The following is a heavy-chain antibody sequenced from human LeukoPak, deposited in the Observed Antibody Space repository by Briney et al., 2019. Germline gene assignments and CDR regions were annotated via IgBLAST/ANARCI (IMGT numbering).Heavy chain of an antibody. V-gene: IGHV3-23*01. J-gene: IGHJ6*03. Sequence: PGGSLRLSCAASGFTFSSCAMSWVRQAPGKGLEWASSISGSGGSTFYADSVKGRFTISRDNSKNTLYLQMNSLRAEDTAIYYCAKNGDRGAYCTGGTCYPYFYYYMDVWGKGTTVTI. CDR1: GFTFSSCA. CDR2: ISGSGGST. CDR3: AKNGDRGAYCTGGTCYPYFYYYMDV. D-gene: IGHD2-15*01.